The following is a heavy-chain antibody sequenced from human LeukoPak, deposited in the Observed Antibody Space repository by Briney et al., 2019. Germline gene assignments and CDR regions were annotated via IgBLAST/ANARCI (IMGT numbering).Heavy chain of an antibody. CDR1: GFTFSNAW. D-gene: IGHD3-16*02. V-gene: IGHV3-15*01. Sequence: GGSLRLSCAASGFTFSNAWMSWVRQAPGKGLEWVGRIKSKTDGGTTDYAAPVKGRFTISRDDSKNTLYLQMNSLKTEDTAVYYCTATFMITFGGVIVTEYWGQGTLVTVSS. J-gene: IGHJ4*02. CDR2: IKSKTDGGTT. CDR3: TATFMITFGGVIVTEY.